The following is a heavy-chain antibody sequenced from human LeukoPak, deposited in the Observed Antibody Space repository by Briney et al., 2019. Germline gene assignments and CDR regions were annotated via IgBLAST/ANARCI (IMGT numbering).Heavy chain of an antibody. V-gene: IGHV1-2*02. D-gene: IGHD6-19*01. Sequence: ASVKVSCKASGYTFTGYYMHWVRQAPGQGLEWMGWINPNSGGTNYAQKFQGRVTMTRDTSISTAYMELSRLRSDDTAVYYCARDFPGIAVAGTPRPWGQGTLVTVSS. CDR3: ARDFPGIAVAGTPRP. J-gene: IGHJ4*02. CDR1: GYTFTGYY. CDR2: INPNSGGT.